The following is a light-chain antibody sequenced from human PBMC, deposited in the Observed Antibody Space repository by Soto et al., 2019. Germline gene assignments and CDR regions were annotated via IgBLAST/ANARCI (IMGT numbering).Light chain of an antibody. CDR2: DAS. J-gene: IGKJ4*02. CDR1: QNINIY. CDR3: QQRNNWPLT. V-gene: IGKV3-11*01. Sequence: EIVLTQSPATLSLSPGERATLSCRASQNINIYLAWYQQKPGQAPRLLIYDASNRATGIPARFSGSGSGTDFILTISSLEPEDFGVYYCQQRNNWPLTFGGGTKVEIK.